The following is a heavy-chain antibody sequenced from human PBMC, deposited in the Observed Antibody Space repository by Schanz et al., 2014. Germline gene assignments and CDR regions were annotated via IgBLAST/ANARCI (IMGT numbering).Heavy chain of an antibody. CDR3: ARDTTWRLDL. CDR2: VFPNGIT. CDR1: GGSISSGVHY. Sequence: QVQLQESGPGLVKPSQTLSLTCTVSGGSISSGVHYWSWIRQPAGKALEWVGRVFPNGITNYNPSLKSRVTIALATSTHHFPVTLTTPTAADTSVYYCARDTTWRLDLWGRGTLVTVSS. D-gene: IGHD1-1*01. J-gene: IGHJ2*01. V-gene: IGHV4-61*02.